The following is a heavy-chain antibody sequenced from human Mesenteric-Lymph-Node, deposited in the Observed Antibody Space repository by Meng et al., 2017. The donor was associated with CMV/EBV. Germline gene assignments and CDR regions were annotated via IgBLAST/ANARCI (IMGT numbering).Heavy chain of an antibody. J-gene: IGHJ3*02. Sequence: SETLSLTCTVSGGSISSGGHYWNWIRQHPGKGLEWIGYIYNSGSTSYNPSLKSRVAISLDTSKNQFSLKLSSVTAADTAVYYCARDRGVVSDAFDIWGQGTMVTVSS. CDR2: IYNSGST. CDR3: ARDRGVVSDAFDI. CDR1: GGSISSGGHY. V-gene: IGHV4-31*03. D-gene: IGHD3-3*01.